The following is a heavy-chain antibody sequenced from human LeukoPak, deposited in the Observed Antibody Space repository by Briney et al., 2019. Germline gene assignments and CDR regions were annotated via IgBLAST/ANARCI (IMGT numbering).Heavy chain of an antibody. J-gene: IGHJ3*02. CDR3: ARPYGSGSLDAFDI. V-gene: IGHV4-59*08. CDR2: IYYSGST. Sequence: PSETLSLTCTVSGGSISSYYWSWIRQPPGKGLEWIGYIYYSGSTNYNPSLKSRVTISVDTSKNQFSLKLSSVIAADTAVYYCARPYGSGSLDAFDIWGQGTMVTVSS. CDR1: GGSISSYY. D-gene: IGHD3-10*01.